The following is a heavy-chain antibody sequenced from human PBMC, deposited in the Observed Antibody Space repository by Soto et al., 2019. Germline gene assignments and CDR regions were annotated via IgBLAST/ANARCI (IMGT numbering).Heavy chain of an antibody. CDR3: ARLPAMVQRIGYFDY. CDR1: GGSFSGYY. D-gene: IGHD5-18*01. Sequence: QVQLQQWGAGLLKPSETLSLTCAVYGGSFSGYYWSWIRQPPGKGLEWIGEINHSGSTNYNPSLKSRVTISVDTSKNQFSLKLSSVTAADTAVYYCARLPAMVQRIGYFDYWGQGTLVTVSS. V-gene: IGHV4-34*01. CDR2: INHSGST. J-gene: IGHJ4*02.